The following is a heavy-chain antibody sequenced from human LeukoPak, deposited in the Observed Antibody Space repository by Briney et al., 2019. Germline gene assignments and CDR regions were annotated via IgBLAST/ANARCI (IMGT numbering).Heavy chain of an antibody. Sequence: PSETLSLTCAVYGGSFSGYYWSWIRQPPGKGLEWIGEINHSGSTNYNPSLKSRVTISVDTSKNQFPLKLSSVTAADTAVYYCARGTAWGYYGSGSYYYWGQGTLVTVSS. J-gene: IGHJ4*02. CDR2: INHSGST. V-gene: IGHV4-34*01. CDR3: ARGTAWGYYGSGSYYY. D-gene: IGHD3-10*01. CDR1: GGSFSGYY.